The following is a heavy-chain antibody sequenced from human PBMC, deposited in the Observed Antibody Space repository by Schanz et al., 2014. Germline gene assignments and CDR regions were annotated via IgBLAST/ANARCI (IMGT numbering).Heavy chain of an antibody. V-gene: IGHV3-11*05. CDR2: INTGSNYI. CDR1: GFSFSDYY. Sequence: VQLVESGGGLVEPGGSLRLSCAASGFSFSDYYMSWIRQAPGKGLEWISFINTGSNYINYADSVKGRFTISRDNTKNSLFLQLNSLRADDTAVYYCARNRGSGGQNWYFDLWVRGTLVTVSS. CDR3: ARNRGSGGQNWYFDL. D-gene: IGHD1-26*01. J-gene: IGHJ2*01.